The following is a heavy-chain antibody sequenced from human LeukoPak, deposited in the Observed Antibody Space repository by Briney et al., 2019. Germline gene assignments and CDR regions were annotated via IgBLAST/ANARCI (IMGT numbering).Heavy chain of an antibody. V-gene: IGHV3-9*01. CDR1: GFTFDDYA. D-gene: IGHD1-20*01. CDR2: ISWNSGSI. CDR3: ARVVGYNWNYVDY. Sequence: PGGSLRLSCAASGFTFDDYAMHWVRQAPGKGLEWVSGISWNSGSIGYADSVKGRFTISRDNAKNSLYLQMNSLRAEDTAVYYCARVVGYNWNYVDYWGQGTLVTVSS. J-gene: IGHJ4*02.